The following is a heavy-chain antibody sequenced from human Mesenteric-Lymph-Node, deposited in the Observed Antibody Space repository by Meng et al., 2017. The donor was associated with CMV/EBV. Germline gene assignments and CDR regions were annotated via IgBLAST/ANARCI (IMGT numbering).Heavy chain of an antibody. J-gene: IGHJ6*02. CDR2: INHSGST. CDR1: GGSFSGYY. Sequence: SETLSLTCAVYGGSFSGYYWSWIRQPPGKGLEWIGEINHSGSTNYNPSLKSRVTISVDTSKNQFSLKLSSVTAADTAVYYCARRGLSGYSYGYGFYYYGMDVWGQGTTVTVSS. CDR3: ARRGLSGYSYGYGFYYYGMDV. V-gene: IGHV4-34*01. D-gene: IGHD5-18*01.